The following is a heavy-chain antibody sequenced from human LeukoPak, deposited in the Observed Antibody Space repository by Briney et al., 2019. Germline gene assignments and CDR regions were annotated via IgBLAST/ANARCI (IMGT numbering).Heavy chain of an antibody. CDR3: ARGGTFDN. CDR2: IYDRGST. J-gene: IGHJ4*02. CDR1: GGSISSYY. Sequence: SETLSLTCTVSGGSISSYYWSWIRQPPGKGLEWIGNIYDRGSTKYNLSLKSRVTISVDTSKNQFSLRLSSVTAADTAVYYCARGGTFDNWGQGTLVTVSS. V-gene: IGHV4-59*01.